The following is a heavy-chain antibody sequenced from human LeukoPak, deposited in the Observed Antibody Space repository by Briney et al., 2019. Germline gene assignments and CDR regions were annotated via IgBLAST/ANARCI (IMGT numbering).Heavy chain of an antibody. CDR2: ISSSSSTI. V-gene: IGHV3-48*01. CDR1: GITFSSYS. CDR3: ARDGRVDSSSLLDY. Sequence: GGSLRLSCAASGITFSSYSMNWVRQAPGKGLEWVSYISSSSSTIYYADSVKGRFTISRDNAKNSLYLQMNSLRAEDTAVYYCARDGRVDSSSLLDYWGQGTLVTVSS. D-gene: IGHD6-6*01. J-gene: IGHJ4*02.